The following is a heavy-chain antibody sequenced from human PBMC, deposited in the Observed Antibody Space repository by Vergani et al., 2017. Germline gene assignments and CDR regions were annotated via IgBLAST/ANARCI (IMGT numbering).Heavy chain of an antibody. J-gene: IGHJ5*02. CDR1: GGSISSYY. D-gene: IGHD1-7*01. CDR3: ARDSLSVITGTMFDP. V-gene: IGHV4-4*07. CDR2: IYTSGST. Sequence: QVQLQESGPGLVKPSETLSLTCTVSGGSISSYYWSWIRQPAGKGLEWIGRIYTSGSTNYNPSLKFRVTMSVDTSKNQFSLKLSSVTAADTAVYYCARDSLSVITGTMFDPWGQGTLVTVSS.